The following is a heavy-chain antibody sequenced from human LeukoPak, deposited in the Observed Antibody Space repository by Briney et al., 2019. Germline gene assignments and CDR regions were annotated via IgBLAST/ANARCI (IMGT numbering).Heavy chain of an antibody. V-gene: IGHV1-69*05. CDR3: ARELEGDYYYYYYMDV. CDR2: IIPIFGTA. CDR1: GGIFISYA. D-gene: IGHD1-1*01. Sequence: GASVKVSCKASGGIFISYAISWVRQAPGQGLEWMGRIIPIFGTANYAQKFQGRVTITTDESTSTAYMELSSLRSEDTAVYYCARELEGDYYYYYYMDVWGKGTTVTVSS. J-gene: IGHJ6*03.